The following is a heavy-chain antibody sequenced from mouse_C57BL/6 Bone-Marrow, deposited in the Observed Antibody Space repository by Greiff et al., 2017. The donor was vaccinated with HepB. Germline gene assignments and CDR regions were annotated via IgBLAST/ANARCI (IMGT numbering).Heavy chain of an antibody. CDR2: ISDGGSYT. CDR1: GFTFSSYA. CDR3: ARGVYAWFAY. D-gene: IGHD1-3*01. V-gene: IGHV5-4*01. J-gene: IGHJ3*01. Sequence: EVQWVESGGGLVKPGGSLKLSCAASGFTFSSYAMSWVRQTPEKRLEWVATISDGGSYTYYPDNVKGRFTISRDNAKNNLYLQMSHLKSEDTAKYYCARGVYAWFAYWGQGTLVTVSA.